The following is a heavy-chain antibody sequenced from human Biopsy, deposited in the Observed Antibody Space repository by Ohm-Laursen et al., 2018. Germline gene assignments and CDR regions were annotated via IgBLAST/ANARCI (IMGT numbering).Heavy chain of an antibody. CDR1: GDSINSSY. V-gene: IGHV4-59*08. J-gene: IGHJ4*02. D-gene: IGHD2-15*01. Sequence: TLSLTCTVSGDSINSSYWSWIRQPPGKGLEWIGFISNSGNTNYNPSLKSRVTISVGMSRNQISLKLGSVTVADTAVFYCARRGSGGRSFDYWGQGSLVTVSS. CDR3: ARRGSGGRSFDY. CDR2: ISNSGNT.